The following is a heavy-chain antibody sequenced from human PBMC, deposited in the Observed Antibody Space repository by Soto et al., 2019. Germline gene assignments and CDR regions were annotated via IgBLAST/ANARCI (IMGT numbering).Heavy chain of an antibody. CDR3: AREDYGSGSYDYFDY. Sequence: QVQLVQSGAEVKKPGASVKVSCKASGYTFTSYGISWVRQAPGQGLEWMGWISAYNGNTNCAQKLQGRVTMTTDTATSTADLELRPLRSDDTAVYYCAREDYGSGSYDYFDYWGQGNLVTVSS. D-gene: IGHD3-10*01. CDR2: ISAYNGNT. J-gene: IGHJ4*02. CDR1: GYTFTSYG. V-gene: IGHV1-18*01.